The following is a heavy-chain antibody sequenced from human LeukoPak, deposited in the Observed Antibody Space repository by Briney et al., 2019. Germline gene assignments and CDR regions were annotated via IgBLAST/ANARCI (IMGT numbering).Heavy chain of an antibody. CDR1: GFTFSSYA. Sequence: QPGGSLRLSCAASGFTFSSYAMSWVRQAPGKGLEWVSAISGSDGSTYHADSVKGRSTISRDNSKNTLYLQMNSLRAEDMAVYYCAKMWPHYFDYWGQGTLVTVSS. CDR2: ISGSDGST. D-gene: IGHD2-21*01. J-gene: IGHJ4*02. V-gene: IGHV3-23*01. CDR3: AKMWPHYFDY.